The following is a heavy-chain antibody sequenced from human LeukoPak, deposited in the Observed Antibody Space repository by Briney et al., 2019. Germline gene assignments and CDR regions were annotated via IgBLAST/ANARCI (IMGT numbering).Heavy chain of an antibody. CDR3: ARVQESQIDYYFDY. D-gene: IGHD3-9*01. CDR1: GGSISSSNW. CDR2: IYYSGST. V-gene: IGHV4-4*02. Sequence: PSETLSLTCAVSGGSISSSNWWSWIRQPPGKGLEWIGYIYYSGSTNYNPSLKSRVTISVDTSKNQFSLKLSSVTAADTAVYYCARVQESQIDYYFDYWGQGTLVTVSS. J-gene: IGHJ4*02.